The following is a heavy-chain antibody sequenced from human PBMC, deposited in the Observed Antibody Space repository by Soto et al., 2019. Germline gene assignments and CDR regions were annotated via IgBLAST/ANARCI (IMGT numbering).Heavy chain of an antibody. J-gene: IGHJ5*02. CDR2: IYHSGST. Sequence: KTSETLSLTCAVSGYSISSGYYWGWIRQPPGKGLEWIGSIYHSGSTYYNPSLKSRVTISVDTSKNQFSLKLSSVTAADTAVYYCARDWTAEYSSSHPGWFDPWGQGTLVTVSS. CDR1: GYSISSGYY. D-gene: IGHD6-6*01. CDR3: ARDWTAEYSSSHPGWFDP. V-gene: IGHV4-38-2*02.